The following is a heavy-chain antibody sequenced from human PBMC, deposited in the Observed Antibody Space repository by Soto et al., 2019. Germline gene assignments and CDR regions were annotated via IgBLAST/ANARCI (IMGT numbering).Heavy chain of an antibody. CDR1: GFTFSNAW. J-gene: IGHJ4*02. CDR2: IKSKTDGGTT. D-gene: IGHD3-9*01. Sequence: GGSLRLSCAASGFTFSNAWMSWVRQASGKGLEWVGRIKSKTDGGTTDYAAPVKGRFTISRDDSKNTLYLQMNSLKTEDTAVYYCTTDTYYDILTGYYSVWFSLYWGQGTLVTVSS. V-gene: IGHV3-15*01. CDR3: TTDTYYDILTGYYSVWFSLY.